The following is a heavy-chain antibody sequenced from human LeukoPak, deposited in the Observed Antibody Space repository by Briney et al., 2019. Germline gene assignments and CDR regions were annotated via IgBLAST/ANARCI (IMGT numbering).Heavy chain of an antibody. V-gene: IGHV3-23*01. D-gene: IGHD3-10*01. Sequence: GGSLRLSCAASGFTFSSYGMSWVRQAPGKGLEWVSAISGSGGSTYYADSVKGRFTISRDNSKNTLYLQMNSLRAEDTAVYYCAKQEDIWFGELLPVDYWGQGTLVTVSS. J-gene: IGHJ4*02. CDR2: ISGSGGST. CDR1: GFTFSSYG. CDR3: AKQEDIWFGELLPVDY.